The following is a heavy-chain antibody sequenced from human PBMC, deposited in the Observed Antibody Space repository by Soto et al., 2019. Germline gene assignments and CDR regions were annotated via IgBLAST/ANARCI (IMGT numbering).Heavy chain of an antibody. CDR2: ISAYNGNT. Sequence: ASVKVSCKASGYTFTSYGISWVRQAPGQGLEWMGWISAYNGNTNYAQKLQGRVTMTTDTSTSTAYMELRSLRSDDTAVYYCARVVRGSGSYYNVHYYYYYMDVWGKGTTVTVSS. J-gene: IGHJ6*03. D-gene: IGHD3-10*01. CDR1: GYTFTSYG. CDR3: ARVVRGSGSYYNVHYYYYYMDV. V-gene: IGHV1-18*01.